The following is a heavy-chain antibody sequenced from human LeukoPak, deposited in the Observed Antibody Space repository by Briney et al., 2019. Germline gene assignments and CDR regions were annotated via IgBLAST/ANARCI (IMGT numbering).Heavy chain of an antibody. CDR1: GGPIRDFY. CDR2: TYHSGST. V-gene: IGHV4-59*08. J-gene: IGHJ3*01. CDR3: DAFDV. Sequence: SETLSLTCTVSGGPIRDFYWSWIRLPPGKGLEWIGYTYHSGSTSYNPTLESRVAISVDMSKSQFSLELSSVTAADTAIQFPDAFDVWGQGTMVTVSS. D-gene: IGHD5-24*01.